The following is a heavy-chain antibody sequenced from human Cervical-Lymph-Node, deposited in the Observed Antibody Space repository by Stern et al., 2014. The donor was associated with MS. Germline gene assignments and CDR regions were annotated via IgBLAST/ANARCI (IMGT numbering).Heavy chain of an antibody. CDR1: GGSIRSGGYY. D-gene: IGHD7-27*01. Sequence: QVQLVQSGPGLVRPSQTLSLTCTVSGGSIRSGGYYWSWIRQHPGKGLEWIGYIHHSGSTTYNPSLQSRLTISVDTSKNQFSLKLSAVTAADTAVYYCARDPDVWGSVEDWGQGTLVTVSS. CDR3: ARDPDVWGSVED. V-gene: IGHV4-31*03. J-gene: IGHJ4*02. CDR2: IHHSGST.